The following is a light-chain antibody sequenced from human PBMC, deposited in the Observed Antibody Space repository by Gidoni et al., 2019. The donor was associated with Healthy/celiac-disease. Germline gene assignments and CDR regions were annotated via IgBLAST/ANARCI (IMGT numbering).Light chain of an antibody. V-gene: IGKV3-20*01. Sequence: EIVLTQSPVTLSLSPGERATLSCRTSQSGSSSYLAWYQQKPGQAPRLLIYGASSRATGIPDRFSGSGSGTDFTLTISRLEPEDFAVYYCQQYGSSRFTFGPGTKVDIK. CDR1: QSGSSSY. CDR3: QQYGSSRFT. J-gene: IGKJ3*01. CDR2: GAS.